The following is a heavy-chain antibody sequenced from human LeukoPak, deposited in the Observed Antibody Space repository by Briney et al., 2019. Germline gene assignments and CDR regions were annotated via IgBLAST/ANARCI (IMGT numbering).Heavy chain of an antibody. D-gene: IGHD3-10*01. V-gene: IGHV3-23*01. CDR2: IFGNGGRT. J-gene: IGHJ4*02. CDR1: GFTFTGFS. Sequence: GGSLRLSCEAAGFTFTGFSMNWVRQAPGKGLEWVSFIFGNGGRTFHSDSMKGRFTISRDNSKNTLYLQMDGLRVEDTAIYYWAKDSIPDGYNSLDYWGQGILVTVSS. CDR3: AKDSIPDGYNSLDY.